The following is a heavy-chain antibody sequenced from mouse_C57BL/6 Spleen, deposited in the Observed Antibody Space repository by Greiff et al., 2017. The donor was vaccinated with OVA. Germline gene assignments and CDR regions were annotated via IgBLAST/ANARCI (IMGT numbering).Heavy chain of an antibody. CDR2: IYPSDSET. Sequence: QVQLQQPGAELVRPGSSVKLSCKASGYTFTSYWMDWVKQRPGQGLEWIGNIYPSDSETHYNQKFKDKATLTVDKSSSTAYMQLSSLTSEDSAVYYCARRGSGYDAWFAYWGQGTLVTVSA. CDR1: GYTFTSYW. J-gene: IGHJ3*01. V-gene: IGHV1-61*01. CDR3: ARRGSGYDAWFAY. D-gene: IGHD2-2*01.